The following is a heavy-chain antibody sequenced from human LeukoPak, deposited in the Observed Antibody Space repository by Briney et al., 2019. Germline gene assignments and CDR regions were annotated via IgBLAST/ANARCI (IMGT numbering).Heavy chain of an antibody. CDR3: AKVASLCTATSCVRGGFDY. V-gene: IGHV3-23*01. J-gene: IGHJ4*02. D-gene: IGHD2-2*01. CDR2: LSGSGGNT. Sequence: GGSLRLSCTASGFTISSYAMSWVRQAPGKGLEWVSALSGSGGNTYYTDSVKGRFTISRDNSKNTLYLQMNSLTAEDTAKYYCAKVASLCTATSCVRGGFDYWGQGTLVTVSS. CDR1: GFTISSYA.